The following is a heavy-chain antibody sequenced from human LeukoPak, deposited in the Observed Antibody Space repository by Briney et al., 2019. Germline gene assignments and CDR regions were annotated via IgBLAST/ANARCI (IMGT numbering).Heavy chain of an antibody. V-gene: IGHV1-46*01. CDR3: ARGLAGNYYYNMDV. CDR1: GYTFTSYY. CDR2: INPYGGST. J-gene: IGHJ6*02. Sequence: ASVKVSCKASGYTFTSYYMHWVRQAPGQGLEWMGIINPYGGSTGYAQKFQGRVTMTRDTSMSTVYMDLSSLRSEDTAVYYCARGLAGNYYYNMDVWGQGTTVTVSS.